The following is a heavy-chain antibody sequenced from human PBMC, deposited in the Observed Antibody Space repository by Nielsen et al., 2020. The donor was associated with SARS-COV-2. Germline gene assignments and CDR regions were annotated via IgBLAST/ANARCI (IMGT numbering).Heavy chain of an antibody. V-gene: IGHV3-7*03. CDR3: ARDRTCSGGSCYGYYYYGMDV. J-gene: IGHJ6*02. CDR2: IKEDGSEK. Sequence: VRQAPGKGLEWVANIKEDGSEKDHVDSVKGRFTISRDNAKNSLYLQMNSLRAEDTAVYYCARDRTCSGGSCYGYYYYGMDVWGQGTTVTVSS. D-gene: IGHD2-15*01.